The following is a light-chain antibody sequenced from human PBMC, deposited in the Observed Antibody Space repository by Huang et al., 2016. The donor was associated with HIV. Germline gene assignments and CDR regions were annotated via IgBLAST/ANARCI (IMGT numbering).Light chain of an antibody. V-gene: IGKV1-5*01. CDR3: QQYHSYPGT. Sequence: DIQMTQSPSTLSASVGDRVPITCRASQSIDSYLAWYQQKPGKAPKLLIYAASSLDSGDPSRFSGSGSGTEFTLTISSLQPDNFATYYCQQYHSYPGTFGQGTKVEIK. CDR1: QSIDSY. CDR2: AAS. J-gene: IGKJ1*01.